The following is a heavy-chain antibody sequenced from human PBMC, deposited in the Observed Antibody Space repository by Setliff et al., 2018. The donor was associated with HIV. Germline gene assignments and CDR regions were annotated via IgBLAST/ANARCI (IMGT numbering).Heavy chain of an antibody. J-gene: IGHJ4*02. V-gene: IGHV4-4*09. D-gene: IGHD3-9*01. CDR3: GREYYGLMTGYYLDY. CDR2: IFSSGST. CDR1: GGSISSYC. Sequence: PSETLSLTCTVSGGSISSYCWNWIRQSPGRGLEWIGFIFSSGSTKYNPSLQSRVTMSIDTSKNQFSLKLTSVTAADTAVYYCGREYYGLMTGYYLDYWGQGTQVTVSS.